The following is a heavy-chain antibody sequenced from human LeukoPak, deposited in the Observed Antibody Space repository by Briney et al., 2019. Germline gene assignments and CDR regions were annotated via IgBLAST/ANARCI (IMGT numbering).Heavy chain of an antibody. J-gene: IGHJ4*02. V-gene: IGHV3-48*03. CDR1: GFTFSSYE. D-gene: IGHD3-9*01. CDR3: ARDTLNGPFVISLDY. CDR2: VSSGGNVE. Sequence: GVSLRLSCAASGFTFSSYEMNWVRQAPGKGLEWVAHVSSGGNVEYYLDSVRGRFTMSRDNAKSLLFLQMNSLRAEDTAVYYCARDTLNGPFVISLDYWGQGALVTVSS.